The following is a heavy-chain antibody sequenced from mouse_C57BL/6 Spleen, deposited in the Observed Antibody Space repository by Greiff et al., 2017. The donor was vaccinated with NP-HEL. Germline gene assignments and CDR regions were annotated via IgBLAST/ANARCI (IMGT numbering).Heavy chain of an antibody. CDR2: IDPSDSYT. V-gene: IGHV1-59*01. CDR3: ARVGGSSYDYYAMDY. Sequence: VQLQQPGAELVRPGTSVKLSCKASGYTFTSYWMHWVKQRPGQGLEWIGVIDPSDSYTNYNQKFKGKATLTVDTSSSTAYMQLSSLTSEDSAVYYCARVGGSSYDYYAMDYWGQGTSVTVSS. CDR1: GYTFTSYW. J-gene: IGHJ4*01. D-gene: IGHD1-1*01.